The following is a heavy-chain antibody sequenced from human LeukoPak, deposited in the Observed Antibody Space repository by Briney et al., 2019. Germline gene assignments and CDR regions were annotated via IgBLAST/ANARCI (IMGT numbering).Heavy chain of an antibody. Sequence: SETLSLTCAVSGGSFSGYYWTWIRQPPGKGLEWIGEINHSGSANYNPSLMSRVTISLDTSKNHFSLNLSSVTAADTAVYYCARGTRDTVLRFLEWSRRTAFDYWGQGTLVTVSS. CDR3: ARGTRDTVLRFLEWSRRTAFDY. J-gene: IGHJ4*02. V-gene: IGHV4-34*01. CDR2: INHSGSA. CDR1: GGSFSGYY. D-gene: IGHD3-3*01.